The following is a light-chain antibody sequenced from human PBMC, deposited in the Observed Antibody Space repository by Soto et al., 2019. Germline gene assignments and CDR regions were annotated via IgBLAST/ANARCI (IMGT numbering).Light chain of an antibody. J-gene: IGKJ2*02. CDR1: QSVSSN. CDR2: GAS. CDR3: QQYNNWPPLMCT. V-gene: IGKV3D-15*01. Sequence: EIVMTQSPATLSVSPGERATLSCRASQSVSSNLAWYQQKPGQAPRLLIYGASTRATGIPARFSGSGSGTEFTLTISSLQSEDFAVYYCQQYNNWPPLMCTFGQGTKLDI.